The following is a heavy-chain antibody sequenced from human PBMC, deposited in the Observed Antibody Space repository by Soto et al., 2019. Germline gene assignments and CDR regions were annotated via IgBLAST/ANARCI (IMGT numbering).Heavy chain of an antibody. V-gene: IGHV3-48*03. J-gene: IGHJ6*02. Sequence: PGGSLRLSCAASRFTFSSYEMNWVRQAPGKGLEWVSYISSSGSTIYYADSVKGRFTISRDNAKNSLYLQMNSLRAEDTAVYYCARDSITIFGVVILSYYYYYGMDVWGQGTTVPSP. CDR1: RFTFSSYE. D-gene: IGHD3-3*01. CDR3: ARDSITIFGVVILSYYYYYGMDV. CDR2: ISSSGSTI.